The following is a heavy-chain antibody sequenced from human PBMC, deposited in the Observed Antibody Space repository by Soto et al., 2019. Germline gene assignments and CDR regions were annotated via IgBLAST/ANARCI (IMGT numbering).Heavy chain of an antibody. D-gene: IGHD4-17*01. J-gene: IGHJ5*02. V-gene: IGHV4-59*01. CDR3: ARAEHNYGDYVWSWWFDP. CDR2: IYYSGST. Sequence: PSETLSLTCTVSGGSISSYYWSWIRQPPGKGLEWIGYIYYSGSTNYNPSLKSRVTISVDTSKNQFSLKLSSVTAADTAVYYCARAEHNYGDYVWSWWFDPWGQGTLVTVSS. CDR1: GGSISSYY.